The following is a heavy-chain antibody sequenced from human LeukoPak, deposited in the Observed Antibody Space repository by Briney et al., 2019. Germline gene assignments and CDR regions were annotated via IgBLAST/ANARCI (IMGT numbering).Heavy chain of an antibody. Sequence: PGGSLRLSCAASGFTFSSYAMSWVRQAPGKGLELVSAISGSGGSTYYADSVKGRFTISRDNSKNTLYLQMNSLRAEDTAVYYCAKGPLHITIFGVVTPAYWGQGTLVTVSS. CDR2: ISGSGGST. D-gene: IGHD3-3*01. V-gene: IGHV3-23*01. CDR1: GFTFSSYA. CDR3: AKGPLHITIFGVVTPAY. J-gene: IGHJ4*02.